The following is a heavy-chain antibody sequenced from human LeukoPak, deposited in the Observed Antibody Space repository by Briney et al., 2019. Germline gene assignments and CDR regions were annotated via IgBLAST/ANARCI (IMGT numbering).Heavy chain of an antibody. D-gene: IGHD3-22*01. J-gene: IGHJ4*02. CDR1: GYTFTGYY. CDR2: INPNSGNT. CDR3: ARGRSRWLLQGSFDC. V-gene: IGHV1-8*02. Sequence: ASVKVSCKASGYTFTGYYMHWVRQAPGQGLEWMGWINPNSGNTGHAQKFQGRVTMTRNTSISTAYMELSSLRSEDTAVYYCARGRSRWLLQGSFDCWGQGTLVTVSS.